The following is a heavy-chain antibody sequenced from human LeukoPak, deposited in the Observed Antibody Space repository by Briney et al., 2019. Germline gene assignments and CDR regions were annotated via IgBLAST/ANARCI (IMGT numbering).Heavy chain of an antibody. V-gene: IGHV1-46*01. J-gene: IGHJ3*02. CDR1: GYTFTSYY. Sequence: GASVKVSCKASGYTFTSYYMHWVRQAPGQGLEWMGIINPSGGSTSYAQKFQGRVTMTRDTSTSTVYMELSSLRSEDTAVYYCARERGTRIQLWLPDAFDIWGQGTMVTVSS. D-gene: IGHD5-18*01. CDR2: INPSGGST. CDR3: ARERGTRIQLWLPDAFDI.